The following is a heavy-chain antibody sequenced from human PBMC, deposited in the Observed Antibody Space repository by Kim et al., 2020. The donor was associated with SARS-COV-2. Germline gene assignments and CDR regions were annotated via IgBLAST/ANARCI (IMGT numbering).Heavy chain of an antibody. Sequence: GGSLRLSCAASGFTFSSYGMHWVRQAPGKGLEWVAVIWYDGSNKYYADSVKGRFTISRDNSKNTLYLQMNSLRAEDTAVYYCTGSGWAKGYDPWGQGTLVTVSS. V-gene: IGHV3-33*01. CDR1: GFTFSSYG. J-gene: IGHJ5*02. CDR2: IWYDGSNK. CDR3: TGSGWAKGYDP. D-gene: IGHD6-19*01.